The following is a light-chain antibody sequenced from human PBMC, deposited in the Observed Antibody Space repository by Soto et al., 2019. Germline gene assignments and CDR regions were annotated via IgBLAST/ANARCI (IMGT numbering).Light chain of an antibody. J-gene: IGKJ1*01. CDR3: QQYSSYSPRT. V-gene: IGKV1-5*01. Sequence: DIQMTQSPSTLSASVGDRVTIAFRASQTISTWLAWFQHKPGKAPKLLIYDASSLRSGVPSRFSGYGSGTEFTLTIGSLQPDDFATYYCQQYSSYSPRTFGQGTKVDIK. CDR2: DAS. CDR1: QTISTW.